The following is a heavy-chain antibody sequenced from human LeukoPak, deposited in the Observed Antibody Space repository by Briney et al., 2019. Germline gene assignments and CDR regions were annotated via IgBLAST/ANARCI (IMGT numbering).Heavy chain of an antibody. CDR2: ISSSSSTI. Sequence: GGSLRLSCAASGFTFSSYSMNWVRQAPGKGLEWVSYISSSSSTIYYADSVKGRFTISRDNAKNSLYLQMNSLRAEDTAVYYCANSQSSSWEGDLDYWGQGTLVTVSS. CDR3: ANSQSSSWEGDLDY. D-gene: IGHD6-13*01. V-gene: IGHV3-48*01. J-gene: IGHJ4*02. CDR1: GFTFSSYS.